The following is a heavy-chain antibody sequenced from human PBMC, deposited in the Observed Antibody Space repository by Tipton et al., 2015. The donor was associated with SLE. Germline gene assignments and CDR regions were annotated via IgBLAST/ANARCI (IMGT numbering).Heavy chain of an antibody. V-gene: IGHV4-59*11. J-gene: IGHJ3*02. D-gene: IGHD2-15*01. CDR2: VYYSGST. CDR1: GDFISSRY. Sequence: TLSLTCTVSGDFISSRYWNWIRQPPGKGLEWIGYVYYSGSTNYNPSLMSRVTISVDTSKNQFSLNLNSVTAADTAVYYCASQDEYAAFNIWGQGTMVTVSS. CDR3: ASQDEYAAFNI.